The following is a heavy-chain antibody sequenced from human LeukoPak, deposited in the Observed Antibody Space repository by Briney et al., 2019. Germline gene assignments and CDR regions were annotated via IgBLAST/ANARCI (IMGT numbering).Heavy chain of an antibody. CDR1: GGSFSGYY. J-gene: IGHJ6*03. CDR3: ARHKRYCSSTSCYVYYYYYMDV. CDR2: INHSGST. D-gene: IGHD2-2*01. V-gene: IGHV4-34*01. Sequence: SETLSLTCAVSGGSFSGYYWSWIRQPPGKGLEWIGEINHSGSTNYNPSLKSRVTISVDTSKNQFSLKLSSVTAADTAVYYCARHKRYCSSTSCYVYYYYYMDVWGKGTTVTVSS.